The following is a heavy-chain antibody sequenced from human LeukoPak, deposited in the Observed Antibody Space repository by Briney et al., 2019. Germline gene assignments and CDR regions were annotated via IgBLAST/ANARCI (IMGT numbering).Heavy chain of an antibody. D-gene: IGHD1-1*01. Sequence: ASVKVSCKASGYTFTDYYMHWVRQAPGQGLEWMGWINPNSGGTNYAKNLQGRVTMTTDTSTSTAYMELRSLTSDDTALYYCARDIDWTFEYWGQGTLVTVSS. CDR1: GYTFTDYY. CDR2: INPNSGGT. CDR3: ARDIDWTFEY. V-gene: IGHV1-2*02. J-gene: IGHJ4*02.